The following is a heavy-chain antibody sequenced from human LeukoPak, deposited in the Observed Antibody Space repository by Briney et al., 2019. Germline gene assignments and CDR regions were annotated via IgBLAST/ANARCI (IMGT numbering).Heavy chain of an antibody. D-gene: IGHD3-10*01. V-gene: IGHV3-66*01. CDR2: IYSGGST. J-gene: IGHJ6*02. CDR1: ESTVSSNY. Sequence: RGSLRLSCAVSESTVSSNYMSWVRQAPGKGLEWVSVIYSGGSTSYADSVKGRFTISRDNSKNTLYLQMDSLRAEDTAVYYCARVVSAHYGMDVWGQGTTVTVSS. CDR3: ARVVSAHYGMDV.